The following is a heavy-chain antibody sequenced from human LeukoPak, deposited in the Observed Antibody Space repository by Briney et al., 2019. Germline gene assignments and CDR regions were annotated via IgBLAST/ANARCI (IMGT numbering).Heavy chain of an antibody. V-gene: IGHV4-59*05. D-gene: IGHD6-25*01. J-gene: IGHJ4*02. CDR3: ARLRLARGYYFDY. CDR1: GGSISSYY. CDR2: IYYSGST. Sequence: SETLSLTCTVSGGSISSYYWSWIRQPPGKGLEWIAHIYYSGSTYYNPSLKSRVTISVDTSKNQFSLKLSSVTAADTAVYYCARLRLARGYYFDYWGQGTLVTVSS.